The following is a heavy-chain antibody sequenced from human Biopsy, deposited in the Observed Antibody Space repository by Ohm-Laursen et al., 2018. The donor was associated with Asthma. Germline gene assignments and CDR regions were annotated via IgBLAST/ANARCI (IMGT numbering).Heavy chain of an antibody. Sequence: SVKASCKSLGGTFNTYVIGWVRQAPGPGLEWVGGINSVFGTTTYPQKFQDRVTITADDSTSTVYMELSSLRSEDTAVYYCARKAGSCISRTCYSLDFWGQGTLVTVAS. CDR2: INSVFGTT. CDR1: GGTFNTYV. V-gene: IGHV1-69*13. D-gene: IGHD2-2*01. J-gene: IGHJ4*02. CDR3: ARKAGSCISRTCYSLDF.